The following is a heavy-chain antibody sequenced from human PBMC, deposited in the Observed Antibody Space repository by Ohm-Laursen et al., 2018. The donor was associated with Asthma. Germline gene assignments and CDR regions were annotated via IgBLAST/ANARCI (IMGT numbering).Heavy chain of an antibody. J-gene: IGHJ4*02. CDR1: GFTFSSYA. D-gene: IGHD3-3*01. CDR2: ISYDGSNK. CDR3: ARDVMEWYLPAFDF. V-gene: IGHV3-30-3*01. Sequence: SLRLSCSTSGFTFSSYAMHWVRQAPGKGLEWVAVISYDGSNKYYADSVKGRFTISRDNSKNTLYLQMNSLRAEDTAVYYCARDVMEWYLPAFDFWGQGTLVTVSS.